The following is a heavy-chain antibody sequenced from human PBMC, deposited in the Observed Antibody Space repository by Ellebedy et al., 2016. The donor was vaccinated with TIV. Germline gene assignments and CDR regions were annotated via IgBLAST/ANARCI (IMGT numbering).Heavy chain of an antibody. D-gene: IGHD5-18*01. CDR1: GYAFINYA. Sequence: AASVKVSCKASGYAFINYAIHWVRQAPGPRPEWMGWISGGNDNRKYLEKLQGRVTMTKDTSPSTAYMELSSLRSEDTAVYYCTRQMTAIGGGFDPWGQGTLVTVSS. CDR2: ISGGNDNR. CDR3: TRQMTAIGGGFDP. J-gene: IGHJ5*02. V-gene: IGHV1-3*01.